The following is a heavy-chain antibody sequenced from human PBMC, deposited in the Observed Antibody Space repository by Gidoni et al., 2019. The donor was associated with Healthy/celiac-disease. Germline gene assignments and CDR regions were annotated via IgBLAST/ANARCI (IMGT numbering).Heavy chain of an antibody. D-gene: IGHD5-12*01. V-gene: IGHV1-8*01. CDR2: MNPNSGNT. CDR3: ARGFGMVATLTPYHFDY. CDR1: GYTFTSYD. Sequence: QVQLVQSGAEVKKPGASVKVSCKASGYTFTSYDSNWVRQATGQGLEWMGWMNPNSGNTGYAQKFQGRVTMTRNTSISTAYMELSSLRSEDTAVYYCARGFGMVATLTPYHFDYWGQGTLVTVSS. J-gene: IGHJ4*02.